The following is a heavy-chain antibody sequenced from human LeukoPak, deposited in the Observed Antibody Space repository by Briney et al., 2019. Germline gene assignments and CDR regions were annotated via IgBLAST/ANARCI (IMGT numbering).Heavy chain of an antibody. CDR1: GYTFTGYY. J-gene: IGHJ4*02. Sequence: GASVKVSCKASGYTFTGYYMHWVRQAPGQGLEWMGWINPNSGGTNYAQKFQGRVTMTRDTSISTAYMELSRLRSDDTAVYYCAREGPYSGYDLDYWGQGTLVTVSS. CDR3: AREGPYSGYDLDY. CDR2: INPNSGGT. V-gene: IGHV1-2*02. D-gene: IGHD5-12*01.